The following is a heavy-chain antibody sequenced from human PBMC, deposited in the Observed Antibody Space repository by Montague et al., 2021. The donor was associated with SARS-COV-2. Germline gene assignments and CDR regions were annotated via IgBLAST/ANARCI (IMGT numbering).Heavy chain of an antibody. D-gene: IGHD1-1*01. Sequence: SETLSLTCEVSGDSISSYYWSWIRQSPGKGLEWIGYVHYTGSTRYTPSLKTRVTLSLDTPKNHFPLKLRSVTAADTAIYYCARAQNTCFIANCVDYFEVWGLGALVTVSS. CDR2: VHYTGST. J-gene: IGHJ4*02. V-gene: IGHV4-59*01. CDR3: ARAQNTCFIANCVDYFEV. CDR1: GDSISSYY.